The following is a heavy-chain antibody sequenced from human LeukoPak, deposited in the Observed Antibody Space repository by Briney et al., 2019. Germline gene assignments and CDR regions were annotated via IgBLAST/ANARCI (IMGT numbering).Heavy chain of an antibody. CDR3: ARQINWFDP. CDR1: GYTFTSYD. V-gene: IGHV1-8*01. J-gene: IGHJ5*02. Sequence: HGASVKVSCKASGYTFTSYDINWVRQAPGQGLEWMGWMNPNSGNTDYAQKFQGRVTMTRNTSISTAYMELSSLRSEDTAVYYCARQINWFDPWGQGTLVTVSS. CDR2: MNPNSGNT.